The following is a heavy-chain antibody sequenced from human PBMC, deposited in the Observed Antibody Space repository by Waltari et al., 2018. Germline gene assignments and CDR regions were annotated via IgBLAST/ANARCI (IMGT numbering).Heavy chain of an antibody. CDR3: ARHELRYYYGSGSHYYFDY. D-gene: IGHD3-10*01. CDR2: IYYSGST. V-gene: IGHV4-39*01. J-gene: IGHJ4*02. CDR1: GGSISSSSYY. Sequence: QLQLQESGPGLVKPSETLSLTCTVSGGSISSSSYYWGWIRQPPGKGLEWIGSIYYSGSTYYNPSLKSRVTISVDTSKNQFSLKLSSVTAADTAVYYCARHELRYYYGSGSHYYFDYWGQGTLVTVSS.